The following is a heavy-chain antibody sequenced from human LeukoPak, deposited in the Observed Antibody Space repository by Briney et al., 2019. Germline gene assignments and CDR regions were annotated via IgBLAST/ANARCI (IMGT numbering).Heavy chain of an antibody. CDR1: GFTFSSYS. Sequence: GGSLRLSCAASGFTFSSYSMNWVRQAPGKGLEWVSSISSSSSYIYYADSVKGRFTISRDNAKNSLYLQMNSLRAEDTAVYYCARNYGDYLSEFDYWGQGTLVTVSS. J-gene: IGHJ4*02. D-gene: IGHD4-17*01. CDR3: ARNYGDYLSEFDY. V-gene: IGHV3-21*01. CDR2: ISSSSSYI.